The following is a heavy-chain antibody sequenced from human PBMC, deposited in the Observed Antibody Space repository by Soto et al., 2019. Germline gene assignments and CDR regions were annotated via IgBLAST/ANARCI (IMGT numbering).Heavy chain of an antibody. V-gene: IGHV1-2*02. Sequence: ASVKVSCKACGYTLTGYYMHWVGQAPGQGREWMGWINPNSGGTNYAQKFQGRVTMTRDTSISTAYMELSRLRSDDTAVYYCASRSRPSIEFEYWGQGTLVTVSS. CDR3: ASRSRPSIEFEY. J-gene: IGHJ4*02. CDR1: GYTLTGYY. D-gene: IGHD6-6*01. CDR2: INPNSGGT.